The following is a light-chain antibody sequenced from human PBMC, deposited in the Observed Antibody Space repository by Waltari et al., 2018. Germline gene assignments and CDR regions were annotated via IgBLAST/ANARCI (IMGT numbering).Light chain of an antibody. J-gene: IGLJ2*01. V-gene: IGLV1-44*01. CDR1: DSNIGRNS. Sequence: QSQLTQPPSASGTPGQRVTISCSGSDSNIGRNSVNWYQQFPGTAPKLLVYGRGQRALGFPDRFSASKSGTSASLAISGLQSDDEATYYCAACDDNVNGRVVFGGG. CDR2: GRG. CDR3: AACDDNVNGRVV.